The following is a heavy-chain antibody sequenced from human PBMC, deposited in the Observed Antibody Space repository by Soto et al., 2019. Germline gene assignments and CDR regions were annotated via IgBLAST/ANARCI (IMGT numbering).Heavy chain of an antibody. Sequence: ASVKVSCKASGYTFTSYGISWVRQAPGQGLEWMGWISAYNGNTNYAQKLQGRVTMTTDTSTSTAYMELRSLRSDDTAVYYCARISSGDSSKLPDYWGQGTLVTVSS. V-gene: IGHV1-18*01. D-gene: IGHD6-13*01. CDR3: ARISSGDSSKLPDY. CDR1: GYTFTSYG. J-gene: IGHJ4*02. CDR2: ISAYNGNT.